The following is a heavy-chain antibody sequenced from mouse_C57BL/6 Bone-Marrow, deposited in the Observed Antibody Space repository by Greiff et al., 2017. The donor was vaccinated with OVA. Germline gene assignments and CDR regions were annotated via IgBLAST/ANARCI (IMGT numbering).Heavy chain of an antibody. J-gene: IGHJ2*01. CDR2: IYPRSGNT. CDR1: GSTFTSYG. CDR3: ARYYYGSSFDY. V-gene: IGHV1-81*01. D-gene: IGHD1-1*01. Sequence: QVQLKESGAELARPGASVKLSCKASGSTFTSYGISWVKQRTGQGLEWIGEIYPRSGNTYYNEKFKGKATLTADKSSSTAYMELRSLTSEDSAVYFCARYYYGSSFDYWGQGTTLTVSA.